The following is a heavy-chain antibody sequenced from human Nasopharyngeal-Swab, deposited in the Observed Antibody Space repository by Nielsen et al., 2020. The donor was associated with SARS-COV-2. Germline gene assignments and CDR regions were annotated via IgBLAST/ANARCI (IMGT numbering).Heavy chain of an antibody. CDR3: AMIGGSVIDY. CDR1: GFTFDDYT. J-gene: IGHJ4*02. D-gene: IGHD2-15*01. Sequence: GGLRLSCAASGFTFDDYTMHWVRQAPGKGLEWVSLISWDGGSTYYADSVKGRFTISRDNSKNSLYLQMNSLRTEDTALYYCAMIGGSVIDYWGQGTLVTVSS. CDR2: ISWDGGST. V-gene: IGHV3-43*01.